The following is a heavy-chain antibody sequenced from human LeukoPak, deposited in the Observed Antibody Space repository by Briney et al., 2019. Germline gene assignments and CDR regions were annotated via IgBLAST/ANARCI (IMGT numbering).Heavy chain of an antibody. Sequence: ASVKVFCKASGYTFTSYGISWVRQAPGQGLEWMGWISAYNGNTNCAQKLQGRVTMTTDTSTSTAYMELRSLRSDDTAVYYCARVNRGSGSYYPKYYYYGMDVWGQGTTVTVSS. CDR1: GYTFTSYG. V-gene: IGHV1-18*01. CDR3: ARVNRGSGSYYPKYYYYGMDV. D-gene: IGHD3-10*01. CDR2: ISAYNGNT. J-gene: IGHJ6*02.